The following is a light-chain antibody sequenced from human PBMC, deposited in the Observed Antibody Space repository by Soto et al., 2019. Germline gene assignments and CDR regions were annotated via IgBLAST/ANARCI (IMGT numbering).Light chain of an antibody. V-gene: IGLV2-14*01. CDR2: DVS. CDR3: SSYTSSAGV. Sequence: QSALTQPASVSGSPGQSITISCTETSSDVGGYNYVSWYQQHPGKAPKLMIYDVSNRPAGVSNRFSGSKSGNTASLTISGLQAEDEAHYYCSSYTSSAGVFGAGTRSPS. J-gene: IGLJ1*01. CDR1: SSDVGGYNY.